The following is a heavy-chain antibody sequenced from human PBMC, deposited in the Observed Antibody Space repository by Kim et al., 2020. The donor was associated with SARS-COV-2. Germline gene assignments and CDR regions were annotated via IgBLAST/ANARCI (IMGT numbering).Heavy chain of an antibody. CDR2: IYYSGST. Sequence: SETLSLTCTVSGGSISSSSYYWGWIRQPPGKGLEWIGSIYYSGSTYYNPSLKSRVTISVDTSKNQFSLKLSSVTAPDTAVSYCASDGSILTGYYFGDYY. V-gene: IGHV4-39*07. J-gene: IGHJ6*01. D-gene: IGHD3-9*01. CDR1: GGSISSSSYY. CDR3: ASDGSILTGYYFGDYY.